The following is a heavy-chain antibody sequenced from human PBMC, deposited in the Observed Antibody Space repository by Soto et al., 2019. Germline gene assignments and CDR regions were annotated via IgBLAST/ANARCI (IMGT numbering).Heavy chain of an antibody. J-gene: IGHJ4*02. CDR1: GFTFSTYP. Sequence: EVQLLESGGGLVQPGGSLRLSCAASGFTFSTYPMTWVRQDPGKGLEWVSAISGSADATYYADSVKGRFIISRDNSRNTLYLQMNSLRDEDTAVYYCAMFIPQVGWPFDYWGQGTLVTVSS. CDR2: ISGSADAT. CDR3: AMFIPQVGWPFDY. D-gene: IGHD6-19*01. V-gene: IGHV3-23*01.